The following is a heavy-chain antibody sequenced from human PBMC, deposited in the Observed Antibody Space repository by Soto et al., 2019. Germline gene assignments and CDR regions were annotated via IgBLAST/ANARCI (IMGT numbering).Heavy chain of an antibody. J-gene: IGHJ4*02. CDR3: AKSPRGEMATD. V-gene: IGHV1-18*01. CDR1: GYTFINYH. CDR2: INTYNGMT. Sequence: QVQLVQSGGEVKKPGASVTVSCKASGYTFINYHITWVRQAPGQGLEWMAWINTYNGMTDYAQRFQGRVTMTRDISTSTAYMELRNLGSDDTAVYFCAKSPRGEMATDWGQGTLDTVSS. D-gene: IGHD5-12*01.